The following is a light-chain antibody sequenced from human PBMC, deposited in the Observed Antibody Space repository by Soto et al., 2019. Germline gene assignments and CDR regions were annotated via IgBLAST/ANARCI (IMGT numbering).Light chain of an antibody. CDR1: QGISRD. J-gene: IGKJ5*01. CDR2: DAS. CDR3: QQLNAYPIT. Sequence: DIQLTQSPSFLSASVGGRVIITCRASQGISRDLAWYQQKPGKAPKLLIYDASTLQSGVPSRFSGSGSGTEFTLTITSLQPEDFATYHCQQLNAYPITFGQGTRLEIK. V-gene: IGKV1-9*01.